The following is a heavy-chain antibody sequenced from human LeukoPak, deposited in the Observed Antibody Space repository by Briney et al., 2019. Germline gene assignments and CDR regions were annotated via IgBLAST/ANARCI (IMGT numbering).Heavy chain of an antibody. J-gene: IGHJ4*02. V-gene: IGHV4-39*07. D-gene: IGHD6-13*01. CDR3: ARAMYSSSWHFDY. CDR1: GGSISSSSYY. Sequence: SETLSLTCTVSGGSISSSSYYWGWIRQPPGKGLEWIGSIYYSGSTYYNPSLKRRVTISVDTSKNQFSLKLSSVTAADTAVYYCARAMYSSSWHFDYWGQGTLVTVSS. CDR2: IYYSGST.